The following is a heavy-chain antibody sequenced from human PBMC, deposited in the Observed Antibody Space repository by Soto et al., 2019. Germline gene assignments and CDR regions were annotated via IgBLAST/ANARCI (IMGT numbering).Heavy chain of an antibody. CDR2: IWYDGSNK. Sequence: GGSLRLSCAASGFTFSSYGMHWVRQAPGKGLEWVAVIWYDGSNKYYADSVKGRFTISRDNSKNTLYLQMNSLRAEDTAVYYCARDLGGGSSGSFDIWGQGTMVTVSS. V-gene: IGHV3-33*01. D-gene: IGHD1-26*01. J-gene: IGHJ3*02. CDR3: ARDLGGGSSGSFDI. CDR1: GFTFSSYG.